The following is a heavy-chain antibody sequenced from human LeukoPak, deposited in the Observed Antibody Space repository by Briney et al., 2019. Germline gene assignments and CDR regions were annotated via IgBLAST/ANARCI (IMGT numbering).Heavy chain of an antibody. CDR1: GYTFTSYD. Sequence: ASVKVSCKASGYTFTSYDINWVRQATGQGLEWMGWMNPNSGNTGYAQKFQGRVTMTRNTSISTAYMELSSLRSEDTAVYCCARRVGYCSGGSCYHIDYWGQGTLVTVSS. CDR3: ARRVGYCSGGSCYHIDY. CDR2: MNPNSGNT. J-gene: IGHJ4*02. D-gene: IGHD2-15*01. V-gene: IGHV1-8*01.